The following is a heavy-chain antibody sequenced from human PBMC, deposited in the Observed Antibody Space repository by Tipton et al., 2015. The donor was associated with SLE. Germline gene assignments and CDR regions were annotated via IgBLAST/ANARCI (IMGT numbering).Heavy chain of an antibody. CDR3: ARHPALAARPSAFDI. CDR1: GGSFSGYY. Sequence: TLSLTCAVYGGSFSGYYWSWIRQPPGKGLEWIGEINHSGSTNYNPSLKSRVTISVDTSKNQFSLKLSSVTAADTAVYYCARHPALAARPSAFDIWGQGTMVTVSS. V-gene: IGHV4-34*01. CDR2: INHSGST. J-gene: IGHJ3*02. D-gene: IGHD6-6*01.